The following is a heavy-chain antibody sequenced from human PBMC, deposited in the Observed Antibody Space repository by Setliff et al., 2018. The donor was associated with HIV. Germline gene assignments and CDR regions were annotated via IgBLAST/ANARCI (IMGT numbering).Heavy chain of an antibody. CDR1: GFTFSNYA. J-gene: IGHJ3*02. CDR2: ISGSGIST. D-gene: IGHD2-21*01. CDR3: AKHFLLWSNAFHI. Sequence: GGSLRLSCAASGFTFSNYAMRWVRQAPGKGLAWVSGISGSGISTYYAESVKGRFTISRHNSKNTLYLQMNSLRAEDTAVYYCAKHFLLWSNAFHIWGQGTMVTVSS. V-gene: IGHV3-23*01.